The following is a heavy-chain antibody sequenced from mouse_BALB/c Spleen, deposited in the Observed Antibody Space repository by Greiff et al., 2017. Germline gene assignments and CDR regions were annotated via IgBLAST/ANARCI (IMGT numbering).Heavy chain of an antibody. D-gene: IGHD1-1*01. V-gene: IGHV3-6*02. J-gene: IGHJ4*01. CDR3: ARTTTVVAGDYAMDY. Sequence: EVKLMESGPGLVKPSQSLSLTCSVTGYSITSGYYWNWIRQFPGNKLEWMGYISYDGSNNYNPSLKNRISITRDTSKNQFFLKLNSVTTEDTATYYCARTTTVVAGDYAMDYWGQGTSVTVSS. CDR2: ISYDGSN. CDR1: GYSITSGYY.